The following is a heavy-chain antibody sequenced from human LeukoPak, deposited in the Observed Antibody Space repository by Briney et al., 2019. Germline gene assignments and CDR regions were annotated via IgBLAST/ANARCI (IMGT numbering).Heavy chain of an antibody. J-gene: IGHJ4*02. CDR3: VKDRCDGTTCPEV. CDR1: GFTFTTYA. D-gene: IGHD2-2*01. CDR2: ISNSGDST. Sequence: GGSLRLSCAASGFTFTTYAMSWVRQAPGERLEWVSGISNSGDSTYYSDSLKGRFTISRDNSKNTLHLQMSNLRADDTALYYCVKDRCDGTTCPEVWGQGTLVTVSS. V-gene: IGHV3-23*01.